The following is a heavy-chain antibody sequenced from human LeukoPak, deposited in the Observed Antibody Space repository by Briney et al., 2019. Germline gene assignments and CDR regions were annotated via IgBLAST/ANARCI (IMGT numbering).Heavy chain of an antibody. Sequence: SVKVSCKASGYTFTSYYMHWVRQAPGQGLEWMGRIIPILGIANYAQKFQGRVTITADKSTSTAYMELSSLRSEDTAVYYCASGSVYILTGLEYWGQGTLVTVSS. CDR2: IIPILGIA. D-gene: IGHD3-9*01. CDR1: GYTFTSYY. V-gene: IGHV1-69*02. J-gene: IGHJ4*02. CDR3: ASGSVYILTGLEY.